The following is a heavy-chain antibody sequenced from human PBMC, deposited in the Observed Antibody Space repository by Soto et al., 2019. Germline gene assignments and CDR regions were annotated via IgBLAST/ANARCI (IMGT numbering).Heavy chain of an antibody. CDR2: IYYSGST. V-gene: IGHV4-31*02. CDR3: ARVTPDIVVVVAAGRFDP. Sequence: LRLSCAASGFTFSAYSFNWIRQHPGKGLEWIGYIYYSGSTYYNPSLKSRVTISVDTSKNQFSLKLSSVTAADTAVYYCARVTPDIVVVVAAGRFDPWGQGTLVTVSS. J-gene: IGHJ5*02. D-gene: IGHD2-15*01. CDR1: GFTFSAYSFN.